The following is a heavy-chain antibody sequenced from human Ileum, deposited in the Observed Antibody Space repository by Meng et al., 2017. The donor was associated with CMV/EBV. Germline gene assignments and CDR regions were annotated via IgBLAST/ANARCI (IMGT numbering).Heavy chain of an antibody. Sequence: SAFPLNSYGIHWVRQFPGKGLEWVSVLWYDGSRNYFADSVQGPFSISRDDSKNTVYLQMNSLRAEDTAVYYCARDNDGSSHYSQFDYWGQGTLVTVSS. V-gene: IGHV3-33*01. CDR1: AFPLNSYG. CDR3: ARDNDGSSHYSQFDY. J-gene: IGHJ4*02. CDR2: LWYDGSRN. D-gene: IGHD3-22*01.